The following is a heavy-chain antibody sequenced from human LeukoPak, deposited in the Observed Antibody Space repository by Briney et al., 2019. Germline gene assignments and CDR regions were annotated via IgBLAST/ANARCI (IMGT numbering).Heavy chain of an antibody. CDR3: ARDPRGYSYGGYNWFDP. CDR1: GYTFTGYY. V-gene: IGHV1-2*02. CDR2: INPNSGGT. D-gene: IGHD5-18*01. J-gene: IGHJ5*02. Sequence: ASVKVSCKASGYTFTGYYMHWVRQAPGQGLEWMGWINPNSGGTNYAQKFQGRITMTRDTSISTAYMELSRLRSDDTAVYYCARDPRGYSYGGYNWFDPWGQGTLVTVSS.